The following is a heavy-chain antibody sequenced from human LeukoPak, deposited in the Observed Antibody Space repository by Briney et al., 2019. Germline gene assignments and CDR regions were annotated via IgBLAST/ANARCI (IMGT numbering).Heavy chain of an antibody. Sequence: ASVKVSCKASGYTFTSYYIHWVRQAPGQGLEWMGVINPSGGSTRYAQKFQGRVTMTSDTSTSTVYMELSSLRSEDAAVYYCARDPPRLRLRLGELFDYWGQGTLVTVSS. V-gene: IGHV1-46*01. D-gene: IGHD3-16*01. CDR2: INPSGGST. J-gene: IGHJ4*02. CDR3: ARDPPRLRLRLGELFDY. CDR1: GYTFTSYY.